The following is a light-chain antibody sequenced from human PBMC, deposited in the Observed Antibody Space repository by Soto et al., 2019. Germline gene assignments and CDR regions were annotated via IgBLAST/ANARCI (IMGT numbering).Light chain of an antibody. V-gene: IGKV1-39*01. Sequence: DIQMTQSPSSLSASVGDRVTIPCRASQSISSYLNWYHQKPGKAPKLLIYAASSLQSGVPSRFSGSGSGTNFTLTISSLQPEAFATYYCQQSYNTPWTFGQGTKADSK. J-gene: IGKJ1*01. CDR2: AAS. CDR1: QSISSY. CDR3: QQSYNTPWT.